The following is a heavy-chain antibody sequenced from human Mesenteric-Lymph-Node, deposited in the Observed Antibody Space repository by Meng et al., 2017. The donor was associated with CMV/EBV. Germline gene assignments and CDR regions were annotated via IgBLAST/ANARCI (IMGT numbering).Heavy chain of an antibody. Sequence: GGSLRLSCAASGFSFSYYAMHWVRQAPGKGLEWVAVISYDGSNKYYVDSVKGRFTISRDNSKNTVYLQMNSLRAEDTAVYYCARGGGKPSSSGWYRDAFDIWGQGTMFTVSS. CDR1: GFSFSYYA. D-gene: IGHD6-19*01. J-gene: IGHJ3*02. V-gene: IGHV3-30*04. CDR3: ARGGGKPSSSGWYRDAFDI. CDR2: ISYDGSNK.